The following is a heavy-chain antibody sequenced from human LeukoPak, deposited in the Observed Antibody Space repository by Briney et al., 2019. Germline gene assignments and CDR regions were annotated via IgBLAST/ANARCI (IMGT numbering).Heavy chain of an antibody. V-gene: IGHV1-69*05. CDR1: GGTFSSYA. Sequence: GASVKVSCKASGGTFSSYAISWVRQAPGQGLEWMGRIIPIFGTANYAQKFQGRVTITTDESTSTAYMELSSLRSEDTAVYYCARGSDFWSGYYTPPFDYWGQGTLVTVSS. D-gene: IGHD3-3*01. J-gene: IGHJ4*02. CDR3: ARGSDFWSGYYTPPFDY. CDR2: IIPIFGTA.